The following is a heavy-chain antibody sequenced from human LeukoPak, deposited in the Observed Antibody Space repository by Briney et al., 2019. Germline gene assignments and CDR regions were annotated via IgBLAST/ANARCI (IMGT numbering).Heavy chain of an antibody. D-gene: IGHD3/OR15-3a*01. CDR2: VYNSGTT. CDR1: GDSISSTSYY. Sequence: SETLSLTCTVSGDSISSTSYYWDWIRQPPGKGLEWIGSVYNSGTTYYNPSLKSRVTISVDTSKNQFSLKVSSVTAADTAVYYCASRVYGFGTFNYWGQGTLVTVSS. J-gene: IGHJ4*01. V-gene: IGHV4-39*01. CDR3: ASRVYGFGTFNY.